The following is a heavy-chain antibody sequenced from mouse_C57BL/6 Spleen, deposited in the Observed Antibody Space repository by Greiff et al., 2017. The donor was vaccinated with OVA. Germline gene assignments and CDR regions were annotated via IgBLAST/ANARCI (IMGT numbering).Heavy chain of an antibody. CDR2: ISSGSSTI. Sequence: DVMLVESGGGLVKPGGSLKLSCAASGFTFSDYGMHWVSQAPEKGLEWVAYISSGSSTIYYADTVKGRFTISRDNAKNTLFLQMTSLRSEDTAMYYCARGALDYWGQGTTLTVSS. CDR3: ARGALDY. CDR1: GFTFSDYG. J-gene: IGHJ2*01. V-gene: IGHV5-17*01. D-gene: IGHD3-1*01.